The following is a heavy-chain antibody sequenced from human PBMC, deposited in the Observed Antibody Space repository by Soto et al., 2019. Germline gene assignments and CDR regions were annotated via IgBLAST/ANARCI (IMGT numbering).Heavy chain of an antibody. V-gene: IGHV1-2*04. Sequence: EAAVKVSCKASGYSFTDYHIQWVRQAPGQGLEWLGRINPKSGGTSTAQKFQGWVTMTRDRSISTVYMELTRLRSDDMAVYFCARGHSTDCSNGVCSFFYNHEMDVWGQGTPVTVSS. J-gene: IGHJ6*02. D-gene: IGHD2-8*01. CDR1: GYSFTDYH. CDR2: INPKSGGT. CDR3: ARGHSTDCSNGVCSFFYNHEMDV.